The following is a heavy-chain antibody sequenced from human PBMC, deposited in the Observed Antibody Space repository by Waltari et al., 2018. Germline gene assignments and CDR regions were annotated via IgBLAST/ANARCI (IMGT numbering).Heavy chain of an antibody. D-gene: IGHD2-2*01. CDR2: MNPKSVNT. CDR1: GNTIXSYD. J-gene: IGHJ5*02. V-gene: IGHV1-8*01. Sequence: QEXXVKXXXEVKKTGXTVXXSCKXSGNTIXSYDIFRVRXATGKGLEWMGWMNPKSVNTGFAXKFQGRVTMTXDTSTRTAYMEVSRLTSXDTAVYYCXRGLRXDQVPHTIWFDXWGQGTRVTVSS. CDR3: XRGLRXDQVPHTIWFDX.